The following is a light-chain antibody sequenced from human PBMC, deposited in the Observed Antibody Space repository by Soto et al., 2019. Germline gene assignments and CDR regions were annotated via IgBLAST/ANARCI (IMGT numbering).Light chain of an antibody. CDR2: GAS. CDR3: QQSGSPPNT. J-gene: IGKJ1*01. CDR1: QSVTSSS. Sequence: EIVLTQSPGTLSLSPGERATLSCRASQSVTSSSLAWYQQKPGQAPRLLIDGASSRATGIPNRCSGGGSGTDLTLTSSRLEPEDVAVYYCQQSGSPPNTFGQGTKVEIK. V-gene: IGKV3-20*01.